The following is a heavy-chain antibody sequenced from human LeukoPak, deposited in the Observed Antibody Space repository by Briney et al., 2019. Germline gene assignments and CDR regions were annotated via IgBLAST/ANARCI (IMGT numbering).Heavy chain of an antibody. D-gene: IGHD3-10*01. Sequence: PSETLSLTXAVYGGSFSGYYWSWIRQPPGKGLEWIGEINHSGSTNYNPSLKSRVTISVDTSKNQFSLKLSSVTAADTAVYYCARGRITMVRGVTRGNWFDPWGQGTLVTVSS. CDR1: GGSFSGYY. J-gene: IGHJ5*02. V-gene: IGHV4-34*01. CDR3: ARGRITMVRGVTRGNWFDP. CDR2: INHSGST.